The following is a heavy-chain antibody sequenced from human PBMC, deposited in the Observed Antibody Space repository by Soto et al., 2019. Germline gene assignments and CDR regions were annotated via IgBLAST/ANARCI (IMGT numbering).Heavy chain of an antibody. CDR1: GGSISSYY. J-gene: IGHJ5*02. Sequence: QVQLQESGPGLVKPSETLSLTCTVSGGSISSYYWSWIRQPPGKGLEWIGYIYYSGSTNYNPSLKSRVTISVDTSKNQFSLKLSSVTAADTAVYYCARAIPAGDTIFGVATTDWFDPWGQGTLVTVSS. CDR2: IYYSGST. CDR3: ARAIPAGDTIFGVATTDWFDP. V-gene: IGHV4-59*01. D-gene: IGHD3-3*01.